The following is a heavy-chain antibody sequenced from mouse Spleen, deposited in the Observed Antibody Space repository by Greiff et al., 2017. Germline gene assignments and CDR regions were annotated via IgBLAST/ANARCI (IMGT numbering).Heavy chain of an antibody. Sequence: QVQLQQSGPGLVQPSQSLSITCTVSGFSLTSYGVHWVRQSPGKGLEWLGVIWSGGSTDYNAAFISRLSISKDNSKSQVFFKMNSLQADDTAIYYCASNYGNYENAMDYWGQGTSVTVSS. V-gene: IGHV2-2*01. J-gene: IGHJ4*01. D-gene: IGHD2-1*01. CDR3: ASNYGNYENAMDY. CDR1: GFSLTSYG. CDR2: IWSGGST.